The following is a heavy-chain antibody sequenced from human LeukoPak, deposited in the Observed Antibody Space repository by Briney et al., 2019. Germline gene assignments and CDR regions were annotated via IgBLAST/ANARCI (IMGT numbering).Heavy chain of an antibody. CDR3: ARVVESHYYDYAWGSYRSGPFDY. Sequence: GRSLRLSCAGSGFSLSDYSMHWVRQAPGEGLEWVAFASYDGASEDYADSVKGRFSVSRDDSRDTLYLQMNRLRSEDTAVYYCARVVESHYYDYAWGSYRSGPFDYWGQGTLVTVSS. V-gene: IGHV3-30-3*01. CDR2: ASYDGASE. CDR1: GFSLSDYS. D-gene: IGHD3-16*02. J-gene: IGHJ4*02.